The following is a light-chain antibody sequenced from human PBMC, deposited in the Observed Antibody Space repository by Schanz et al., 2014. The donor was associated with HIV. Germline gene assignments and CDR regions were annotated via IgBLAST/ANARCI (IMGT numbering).Light chain of an antibody. Sequence: QSVLTQPPSVSGAPGQRVTISCTGSSSNIGSVYDVHWYQQLPGTAPKHLIFANSDRPSGVPDRFSGSESGTSASLAISGLQSEDEGDYYCAGWDDSLNVWVFGGGTKLTVL. V-gene: IGLV1-40*01. CDR3: AGWDDSLNVWV. J-gene: IGLJ3*02. CDR2: ANS. CDR1: SSNIGSVYD.